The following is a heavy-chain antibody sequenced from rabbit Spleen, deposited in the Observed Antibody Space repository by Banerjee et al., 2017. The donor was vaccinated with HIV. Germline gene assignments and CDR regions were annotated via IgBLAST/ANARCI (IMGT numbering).Heavy chain of an antibody. CDR3: ARGGGL. V-gene: IGHV1S7*01. J-gene: IGHJ4*01. CDR1: GFTISNYW. Sequence: QLKESGGGLVQPGGSLTLSCKAYGFTISNYWMNWVRQAPGKGLEWIGIIYPITETTYYANWVNGRFTISSDNAQNTVDLQMNSLTAADTATYFCARGGGLWGQGTLVTVS. CDR2: IYPITETT.